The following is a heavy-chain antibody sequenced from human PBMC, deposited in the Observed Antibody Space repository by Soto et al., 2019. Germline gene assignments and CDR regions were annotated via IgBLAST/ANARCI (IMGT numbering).Heavy chain of an antibody. J-gene: IGHJ6*03. CDR3: ARMLAVNYYYYYVDV. D-gene: IGHD3-22*01. V-gene: IGHV2-26*01. Sequence: QVTLKESGPVLVKPTETLTLTCTVSGFSLRNARMGVSWIRQPPGKALEWLAHILSSDEKSYNQSLKGRVTLSKETSKSQVVLTMTYVDPVDTATYFCARMLAVNYYYYYVDVWGEGTTVTVSS. CDR2: ILSSDEK. CDR1: GFSLRNARMG.